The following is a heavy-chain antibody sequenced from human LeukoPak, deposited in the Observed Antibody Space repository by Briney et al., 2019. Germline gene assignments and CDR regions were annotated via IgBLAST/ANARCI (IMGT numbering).Heavy chain of an antibody. J-gene: IGHJ4*02. D-gene: IGHD2/OR15-2a*01. Sequence: GGSLRLSCAASGFTFSTYGMHWVRQAPGKGLEWVAFVRYDGSKKYYTNSVKGRFTISRDNSKNTLYLQMNSLRAEDTAVYYCATYRQVLLPFESWGQGTLVTVSS. CDR1: GFTFSTYG. CDR2: VRYDGSKK. V-gene: IGHV3-30*02. CDR3: ATYRQVLLPFES.